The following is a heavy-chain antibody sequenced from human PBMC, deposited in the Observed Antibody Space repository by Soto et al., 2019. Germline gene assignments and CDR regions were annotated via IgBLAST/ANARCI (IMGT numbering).Heavy chain of an antibody. CDR3: ARGDRRLTLYYT. Sequence: PSETLSLTCTVSGGSVNSGSSYWSWIRQPPGKGLEWIGYLYHTGSSGYSPSLKSRATISIDTSKNQFPLRLTSVTAADTAVYFCARGDRRLTLYYTWGRGSQVTFSS. V-gene: IGHV4-61*01. CDR2: LYHTGSS. J-gene: IGHJ5*01. D-gene: IGHD3-22*01. CDR1: GGSVNSGSSY.